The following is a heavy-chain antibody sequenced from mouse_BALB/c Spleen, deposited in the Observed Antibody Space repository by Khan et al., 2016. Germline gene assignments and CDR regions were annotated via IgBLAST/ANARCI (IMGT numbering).Heavy chain of an antibody. CDR3: ARGWDGYVDG. J-gene: IGHJ1*01. Sequence: QVQLQQPRSQLARPAASVKLSCTASGYTVTSYWMQWVKHRFGQGLEWIGSIYPGDGGTRCTQKFKGKATWTAAKSSSTAYMQLSSLACEDSAVYYCARGWDGYVDGWGAGNTVTVAS. CDR2: IYPGDGGT. D-gene: IGHD2-3*01. CDR1: GYTVTSYW. V-gene: IGHV1-87*01.